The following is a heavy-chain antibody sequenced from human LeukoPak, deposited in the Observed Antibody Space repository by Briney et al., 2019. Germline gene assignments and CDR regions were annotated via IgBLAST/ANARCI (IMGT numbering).Heavy chain of an antibody. J-gene: IGHJ4*02. CDR2: INHGGST. CDR1: GGSFSGYY. CDR3: ARVRRVATDY. Sequence: SSETLSLTCAVYGGSFSGYYWSWIRQPPGKGLEWIGEINHGGSTNYNPSLKSRVTISVDTSKNQFSLKLSSVTAADTAVYYCARVRRVATDYWGQGTLVTVSS. V-gene: IGHV4-34*01. D-gene: IGHD3-3*01.